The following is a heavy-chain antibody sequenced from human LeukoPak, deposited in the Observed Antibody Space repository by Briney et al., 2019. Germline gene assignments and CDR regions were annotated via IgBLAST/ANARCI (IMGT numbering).Heavy chain of an antibody. CDR1: GFTFSSYA. Sequence: SGGSLRLPCAASGFTFSSYAMHWVRQAPGKGLEWVAVISYDGSNKYYADSVKGRFTISRDNSKNTLYLQMNSLRAEDTAVYYCARESVCAFDIWGQGTMVTVSS. J-gene: IGHJ3*02. CDR3: ARESVCAFDI. CDR2: ISYDGSNK. D-gene: IGHD3-16*01. V-gene: IGHV3-30-3*01.